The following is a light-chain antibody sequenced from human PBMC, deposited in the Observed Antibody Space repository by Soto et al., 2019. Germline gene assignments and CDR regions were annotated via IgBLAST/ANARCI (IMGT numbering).Light chain of an antibody. CDR2: GVS. CDR3: QQYNNWPPLT. CDR1: QSVSSN. V-gene: IGKV3-15*01. Sequence: ERIMTQSPATLSVSPGESATLSCRASQSVSSNLAWYQQKPGQAPRLLIYGVSTRATGIPARFSGSGSGTKFTLTISSLQSEDFAVYYCQQYNNWPPLTFGGGTKVDIK. J-gene: IGKJ4*01.